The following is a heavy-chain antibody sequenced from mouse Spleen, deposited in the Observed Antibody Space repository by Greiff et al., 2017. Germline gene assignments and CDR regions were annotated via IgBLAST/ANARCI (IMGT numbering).Heavy chain of an antibody. CDR3: ARVYGNSYFDY. V-gene: IGHV5-16*01. CDR1: GFTFSDYY. CDR2: INYDGSST. J-gene: IGHJ2*01. Sequence: EVHLVESEGGLVQPGSSMKLSCTASGFTFSDYYMAWVRQVPEKGLEWVANINYDGSSTYYLDSLKSRFIISRDNAKNILYLQMSSLKSEDTATYYCARVYGNSYFDYWGQGTTLTVSS. D-gene: IGHD2-1*01.